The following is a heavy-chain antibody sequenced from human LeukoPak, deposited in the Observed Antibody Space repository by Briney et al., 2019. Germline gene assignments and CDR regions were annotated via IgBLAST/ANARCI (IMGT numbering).Heavy chain of an antibody. CDR2: INHSGST. J-gene: IGHJ4*02. CDR3: ASRYYYDSSGYYGHFDY. D-gene: IGHD3-22*01. Sequence: SATLSLTCAVYGGSFSGYYWSWIRQPPGKGLEWIGEINHSGSTNYNPSLKSRVTISVDTSKNQFSLKLSSVTAADTAMYYCASRYYYDSSGYYGHFDYWGQGTLVTVSS. V-gene: IGHV4-34*01. CDR1: GGSFSGYY.